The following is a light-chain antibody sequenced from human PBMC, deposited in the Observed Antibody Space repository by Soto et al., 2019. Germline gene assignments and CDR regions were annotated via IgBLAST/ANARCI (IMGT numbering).Light chain of an antibody. Sequence: DIQMTQSPSSLSASVVDIVTITFLASQGIRNDLVWYQQRVGRPPKRLIYSTSTLQSGVPWRFSGSGSGTEFSLTISSLQPEGSATYYCLQYWDYSWTFGQGTKVDI. J-gene: IGKJ1*01. V-gene: IGKV1-17*01. CDR2: STS. CDR1: QGIRND. CDR3: LQYWDYSWT.